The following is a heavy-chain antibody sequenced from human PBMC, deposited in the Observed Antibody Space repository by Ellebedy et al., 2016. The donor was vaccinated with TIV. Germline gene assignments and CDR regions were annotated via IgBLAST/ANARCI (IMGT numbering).Heavy chain of an antibody. Sequence: GGSLRLXXAASGFTFSSYWMHWVRQAPGKGLVWVSRIKSDGSSTSYADSVKGRFTISRDNAKNTLYLQMNSLRAEDTAVYYCATPDTLDGDDAFDIWGQGTMVTVSS. CDR1: GFTFSSYW. J-gene: IGHJ3*02. CDR2: IKSDGSST. D-gene: IGHD3-10*01. CDR3: ATPDTLDGDDAFDI. V-gene: IGHV3-74*01.